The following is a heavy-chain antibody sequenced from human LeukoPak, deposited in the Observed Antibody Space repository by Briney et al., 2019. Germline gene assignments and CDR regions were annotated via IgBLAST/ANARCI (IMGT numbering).Heavy chain of an antibody. CDR3: AKERDSGSYYGPDAFDI. J-gene: IGHJ3*02. CDR2: ISWNSGSI. CDR1: GFTFSSYA. V-gene: IGHV3-9*01. D-gene: IGHD1-26*01. Sequence: ALRLSCAASGFTFSSYAMSWVRQAPGKGLEWVSGISWNSGSIGYADSVKGRFTISRDNAKNSLYLQMNSLRAEDTALYYCAKERDSGSYYGPDAFDIWGQGTMVTVSS.